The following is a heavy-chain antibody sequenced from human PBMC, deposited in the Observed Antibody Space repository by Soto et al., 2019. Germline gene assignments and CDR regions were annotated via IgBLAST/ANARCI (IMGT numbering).Heavy chain of an antibody. J-gene: IGHJ4*02. CDR2: INAGNGNT. D-gene: IGHD3-3*01. Sequence: QVQLVQSGAEVKKPGASVKVSCKASGYTFTSYAMHWVRQAPGQRLEWMGWINAGNGNTKYSQKSQGRVTITRDTYATTAYMELSSLSSEDTAVYDCASRSGYSYVDYWGQGTLVTVSS. CDR1: GYTFTSYA. CDR3: ASRSGYSYVDY. V-gene: IGHV1-3*01.